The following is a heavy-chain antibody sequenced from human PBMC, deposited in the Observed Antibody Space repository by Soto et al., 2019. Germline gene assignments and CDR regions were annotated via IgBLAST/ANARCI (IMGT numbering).Heavy chain of an antibody. V-gene: IGHV3-21*01. Sequence: PGGSLRLSCAASGFTFRSFTMNWVRQAPGKGLEWVSSISSSSSYIYYADSVKGRFTISRDNAKNSLYLQMNSLRAEDTAVYYCARAPVRQWLVTDYYYYGMDVWGQGTTVTVSS. CDR1: GFTFRSFT. CDR3: ARAPVRQWLVTDYYYYGMDV. CDR2: ISSSSSYI. J-gene: IGHJ6*02. D-gene: IGHD6-19*01.